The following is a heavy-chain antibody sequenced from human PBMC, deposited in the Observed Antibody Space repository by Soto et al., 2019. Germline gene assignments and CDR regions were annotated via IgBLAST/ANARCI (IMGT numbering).Heavy chain of an antibody. J-gene: IGHJ4*02. CDR2: ISGSGGST. D-gene: IGHD6-13*01. V-gene: IGHV3-23*01. CDR1: GFTFSSYA. Sequence: EVQLLESGGGLVQPGGSLRLSCAASGFTFSSYAMSWVRQAPGKGLEWVSAISGSGGSTYYADSVKGRFTISRDNSKNTLYLQMNSLRAEDTAVYYCFRGTSDGSSWYGFDYWGQGTLVTVSS. CDR3: FRGTSDGSSWYGFDY.